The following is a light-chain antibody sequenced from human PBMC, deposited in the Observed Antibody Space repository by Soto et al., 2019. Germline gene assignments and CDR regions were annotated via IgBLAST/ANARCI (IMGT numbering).Light chain of an antibody. CDR3: PQYGSSPYT. V-gene: IGKV3-20*01. CDR2: DAS. CDR1: QSVSSNY. Sequence: EIVLTQSPGTLSLSPGERATLSCRASQSVSSNYLAWYQQKPGQAPRLLIYDASSRATGIPDRFSGSGSGTDFTLTISRLEPEDFAVYYCPQYGSSPYTVGQGTKLEIK. J-gene: IGKJ2*01.